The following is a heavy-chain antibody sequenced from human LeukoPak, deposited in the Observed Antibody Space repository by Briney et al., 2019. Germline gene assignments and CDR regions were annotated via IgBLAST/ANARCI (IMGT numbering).Heavy chain of an antibody. CDR1: GFTFSSYS. D-gene: IGHD6-19*01. Sequence: GGSLRLSCAASGFTFSSYSMNWVRQAPGKGLEWVSSITSSSIYIYYADSVKGRFTISRDNAKNSLYLQMSSLRAEDTAVYYCARDLGIAVAGPFFDYWGQGTLVTVSS. V-gene: IGHV3-21*01. CDR2: ITSSSIYI. J-gene: IGHJ4*02. CDR3: ARDLGIAVAGPFFDY.